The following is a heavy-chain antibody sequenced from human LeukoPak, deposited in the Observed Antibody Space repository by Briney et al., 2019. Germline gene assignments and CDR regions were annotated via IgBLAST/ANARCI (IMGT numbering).Heavy chain of an antibody. Sequence: GGSLRLSCAASGFTFSGSAMHWVRQASGKGLEWVGRIRRKANNYATAYAASVKGRFTISRDASKNTAYLQMNSLKTEDTAVYYCTRHLTIVGATPFDYWGQGTLVTVSS. CDR3: TRHLTIVGATPFDY. D-gene: IGHD1-26*01. J-gene: IGHJ4*02. CDR2: IRRKANNYAT. CDR1: GFTFSGSA. V-gene: IGHV3-73*01.